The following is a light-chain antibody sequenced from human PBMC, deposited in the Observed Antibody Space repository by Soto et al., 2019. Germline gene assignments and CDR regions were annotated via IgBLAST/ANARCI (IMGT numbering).Light chain of an antibody. CDR3: SSYAGSNNFVV. J-gene: IGLJ2*01. CDR1: SSDVGAYNY. Sequence: QSALTQPPSASGSPGQSVTISCTGTSSDVGAYNYVSWYQQHPGKASKLMIYEVSKRPSGVPDRFSGSKSGNTASLTVSGLQAEDEADYYCSSYAGSNNFVVFGGGTKLTVL. CDR2: EVS. V-gene: IGLV2-8*01.